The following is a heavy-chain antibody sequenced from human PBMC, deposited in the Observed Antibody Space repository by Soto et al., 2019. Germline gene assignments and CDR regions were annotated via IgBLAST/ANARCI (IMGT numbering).Heavy chain of an antibody. V-gene: IGHV2-70*01. CDR1: GFSLSTSGVG. CDR2: IYWDDDK. CDR3: ARSWSSSGYYYYYGMDV. D-gene: IGHD6-6*01. Sequence: SGPTLVNPTQTLTLTCTFSGFSLSTSGVGVGWIRQPPGKALEWLALIYWDDDKFYSTSLKTRLTISKDTSKNQVVLTMTNMDPVDTATYYCARSWSSSGYYYYYGMDVWGQGTTVTVSS. J-gene: IGHJ6*02.